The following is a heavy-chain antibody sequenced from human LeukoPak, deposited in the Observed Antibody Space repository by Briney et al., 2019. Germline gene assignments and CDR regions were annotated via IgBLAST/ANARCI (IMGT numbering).Heavy chain of an antibody. CDR1: GYTFTGYY. CDR3: ARVRDFWSGYDRYYYYGMDV. J-gene: IGHJ6*02. D-gene: IGHD3-3*01. Sequence: GASVKVSCKASGYTFTGYYMHWVRQAPGQGLEWMGRINPNSGGTNYAQKFQGRVTMTRDTSISTAYMELSRLRSDDTAVYYCARVRDFWSGYDRYYYYGMDVWGQGTTVTVSS. CDR2: INPNSGGT. V-gene: IGHV1-2*06.